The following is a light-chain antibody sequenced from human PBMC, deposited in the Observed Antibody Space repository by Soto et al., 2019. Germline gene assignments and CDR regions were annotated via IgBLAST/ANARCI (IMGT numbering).Light chain of an antibody. CDR2: GAS. Sequence: EIVLTQSPSTLSLSPGEGATLSCRASQSVSTSLAWYQQKPGQAPRLLIYGASRRAAGIPGRFSGSGSGTDFTLTISSIEPEDFAVYYCQQRSDWITFGGGTKVDIK. CDR3: QQRSDWIT. V-gene: IGKV3-11*01. J-gene: IGKJ4*01. CDR1: QSVSTS.